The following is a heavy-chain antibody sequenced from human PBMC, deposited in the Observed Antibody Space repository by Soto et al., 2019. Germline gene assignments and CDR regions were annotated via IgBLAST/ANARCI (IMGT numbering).Heavy chain of an antibody. CDR3: ARQVPAAIRLGWFDP. D-gene: IGHD2-2*02. CDR2: IHYSGST. J-gene: IGHJ5*02. CDR1: GGSISNKRYY. V-gene: IGHV4-39*01. Sequence: SETLSLTCTVPGGSISNKRYYWGWIRQPPGKGLEWIGSIHYSGSTYDNPSLKSRVTISVDTSKNQFSLKLSSVTAADTAVYYCARQVPAAIRLGWFDPWGQGTLVTVSS.